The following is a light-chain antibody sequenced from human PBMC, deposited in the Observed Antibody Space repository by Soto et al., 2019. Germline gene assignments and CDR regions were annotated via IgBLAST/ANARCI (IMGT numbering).Light chain of an antibody. CDR2: KAS. J-gene: IGKJ1*01. V-gene: IGKV1-5*03. CDR3: QQYHNHWT. CDR1: QTINTW. Sequence: DIQMTQSPSTLSASVGDRVTITCRTSQTINTWLAWYQQKPGEAPKLLIYKASSLESGVPSRFSGSGSGTEFTLNISRLQPDDFATYYCQQYHNHWTFGQGTKVDIX.